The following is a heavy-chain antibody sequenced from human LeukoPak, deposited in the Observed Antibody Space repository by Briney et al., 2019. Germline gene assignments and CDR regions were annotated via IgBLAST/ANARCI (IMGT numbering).Heavy chain of an antibody. V-gene: IGHV4-59*01. CDR2: IYYNGNT. J-gene: IGHJ5*02. CDR3: AREYSSGLSWFDP. CDR1: GGSIHNYY. Sequence: SETLSLTCTLSGGSIHNYYWSWIRQPPGKGLEWIGYIYYNGNTNYNPSLKSRVTISVDTSKNQFSLKLSSVTAADTAVYFCAREYSSGLSWFDPWGQGTLVTVSS. D-gene: IGHD6-19*01.